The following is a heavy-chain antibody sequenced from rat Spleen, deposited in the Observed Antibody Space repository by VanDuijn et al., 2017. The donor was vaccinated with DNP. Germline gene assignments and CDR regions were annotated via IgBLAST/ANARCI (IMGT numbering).Heavy chain of an antibody. J-gene: IGHJ2*01. V-gene: IGHV2-1*01. Sequence: QVHLKESGPGLVQPFQTLSLTCTVSGLSLPTNSVTWVRQPPGKGLEWVGAIWSDGNTDYDSTLRFRVTITRDTSKSQIFLKMNGLQTEDTAIYFCTRFQGDYWGQGVRVTVSS. CDR1: GLSLPTNS. CDR3: TRFQGDY. CDR2: IWSDGNT.